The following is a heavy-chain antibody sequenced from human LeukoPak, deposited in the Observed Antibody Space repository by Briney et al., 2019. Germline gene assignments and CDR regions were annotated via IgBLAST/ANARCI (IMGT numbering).Heavy chain of an antibody. CDR1: GYSFTSYW. V-gene: IGHV5-51*01. D-gene: IGHD1-7*01. J-gene: IGHJ3*02. Sequence: GESLKISCKGSGYSFTSYWIGWVRQMPGKGLEWMGIIYPGDSDTRYSPSFQGQVTISADKSISTAYLQWSSLKASDTAMYYCARDGKLELRIPDAFDIWGQGTMVTVSS. CDR2: IYPGDSDT. CDR3: ARDGKLELRIPDAFDI.